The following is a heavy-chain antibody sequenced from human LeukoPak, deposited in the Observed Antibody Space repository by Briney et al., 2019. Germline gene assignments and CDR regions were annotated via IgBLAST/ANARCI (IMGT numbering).Heavy chain of an antibody. CDR3: ARDTMVRGVMGRFDP. V-gene: IGHV4-61*02. J-gene: IGHJ5*02. CDR2: IYTSGST. Sequence: PSQTLSLTCTVSGGSINSGNDYWSWIRQPAGKELEWIGRIYTSGSTNYNPSLKSRVTISVDTSKNQFSLKLSSVTAAGTAVYYCARDTMVRGVMGRFDPWGQGTLVTVSS. CDR1: GGSINSGNDY. D-gene: IGHD3-10*01.